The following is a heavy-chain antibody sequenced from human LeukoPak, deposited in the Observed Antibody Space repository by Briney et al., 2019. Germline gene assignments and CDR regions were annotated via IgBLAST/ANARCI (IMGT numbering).Heavy chain of an antibody. CDR3: ATGPGRVGAPRY. CDR2: INPNSGGT. D-gene: IGHD1-26*01. J-gene: IGHJ4*02. Sequence: ASVKVSCKASGYTFTGYYMHWVRQAPGQGLEWMGWINPNSGGTNYAQKFQGRVTMTTDTSTSTAYMELRSLRSDDTAVYYCATGPGRVGAPRYWGQGTLVTVSS. V-gene: IGHV1-2*02. CDR1: GYTFTGYY.